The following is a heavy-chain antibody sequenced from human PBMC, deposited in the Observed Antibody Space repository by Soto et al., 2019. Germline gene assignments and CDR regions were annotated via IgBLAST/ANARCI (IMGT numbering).Heavy chain of an antibody. CDR2: IIPIFGTA. CDR3: ARTYYDSSQLGGLFDY. CDR1: GGTFSSYA. D-gene: IGHD3-22*01. V-gene: IGHV1-69*01. Sequence: QVQLVQSGAEVKKPGSSVKVSCKASGGTFSSYAISWVRQAPGQGLEWMGGIIPIFGTANYAQKFQGRVTITADESTSTAYMELSSLRSEDTAVYYCARTYYDSSQLGGLFDYWGQGTLVTVSS. J-gene: IGHJ4*02.